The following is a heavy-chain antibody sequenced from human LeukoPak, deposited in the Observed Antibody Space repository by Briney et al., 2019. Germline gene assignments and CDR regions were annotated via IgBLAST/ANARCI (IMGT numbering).Heavy chain of an antibody. D-gene: IGHD3-22*01. CDR1: GFTFSSYA. CDR2: ISGSGGST. V-gene: IGHV3-23*01. J-gene: IGHJ3*02. Sequence: PGGSLRLSCAASGFTFSSYAMSWVRQAPGKGLEWVSAISGSGGSTYYADSVKGRFAISRDNSKNTLYLQMNSLRAEDTAVYYCAKDPHSSGSYYYDSSGPGAFDIWGQGTMVTVSS. CDR3: AKDPHSSGSYYYDSSGPGAFDI.